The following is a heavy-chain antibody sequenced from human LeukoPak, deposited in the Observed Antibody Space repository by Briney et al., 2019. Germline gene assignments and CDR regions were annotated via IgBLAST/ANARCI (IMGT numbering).Heavy chain of an antibody. V-gene: IGHV3-48*01. D-gene: IGHD1-7*01. CDR3: ARANYYDAFDI. Sequence: GGSLRLSCAASGFTFSSYSMNWVRQAPGKGLEWVSYISSSSSTIYYADSVKGRFTISRDNAKNSLYLQMNSLRAEDTAVYYCARANYYDAFDIWGQGTMVTVSS. J-gene: IGHJ3*02. CDR2: ISSSSSTI. CDR1: GFTFSSYS.